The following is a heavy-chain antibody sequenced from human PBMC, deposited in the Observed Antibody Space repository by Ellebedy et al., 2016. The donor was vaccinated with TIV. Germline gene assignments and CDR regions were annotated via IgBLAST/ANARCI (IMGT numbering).Heavy chain of an antibody. CDR2: IYHSGST. CDR1: GGSIISTNW. D-gene: IGHD1-26*01. CDR3: AGGKVGTLRWFDP. J-gene: IGHJ5*02. V-gene: IGHV4-4*02. Sequence: MPSETLSLTCAVSGGSIISTNWWSWVRQPPGKGLEWMGEIYHSGSTNYNPSLNSRVTTTVDKSKNQVSLKLTPVTAADTAVYYCAGGKVGTLRWFDPWGQGTLVTVSS.